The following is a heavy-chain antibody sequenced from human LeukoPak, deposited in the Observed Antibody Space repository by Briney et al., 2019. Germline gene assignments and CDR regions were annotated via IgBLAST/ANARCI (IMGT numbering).Heavy chain of an antibody. Sequence: PSETLSLTCTVSGYSISSGYYWGWIRQPPGKGLEWIGSIYYSGSTYYNPSLKSRVTISVDTSKNQFSLKLSSVTAADTAVYYCARILGSGSYFDYWGQGTLVTVSS. J-gene: IGHJ4*02. CDR1: GYSISSGYY. CDR2: IYYSGST. CDR3: ARILGSGSYFDY. V-gene: IGHV4-38-2*02. D-gene: IGHD5-12*01.